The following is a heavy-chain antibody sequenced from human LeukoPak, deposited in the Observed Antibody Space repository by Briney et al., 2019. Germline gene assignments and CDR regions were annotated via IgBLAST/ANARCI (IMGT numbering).Heavy chain of an antibody. CDR2: IYPGDSDT. V-gene: IGHV5-51*01. D-gene: IGHD3-22*01. J-gene: IGHJ4*02. CDR3: ARHVARANYYDSSGYYLDY. CDR1: GHSFTSYW. Sequence: GESLKISCKGSGHSFTSYWIGWVRQMPGKGLEWMGIIYPGDSDTRYSPSFQGQVTISADKSISTAYLQWSSLKASDTAMYYCARHVARANYYDSSGYYLDYWGQGTLVTVSS.